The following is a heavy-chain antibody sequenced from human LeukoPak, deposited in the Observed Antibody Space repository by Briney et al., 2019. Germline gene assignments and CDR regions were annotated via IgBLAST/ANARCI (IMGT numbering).Heavy chain of an antibody. D-gene: IGHD3-3*01. V-gene: IGHV1-2*02. J-gene: IGHJ4*02. Sequence: GASVKVSCKASGYTFTGYYMHWVRQAPGQGLEWMGWINPNSGGTNYAQKFQGRVTMTRDTSISTAYMELSRLRSDDTAVYYCARDKETFRRLIDEWRHSKGRSYYFDYWGQGTLVTVSS. CDR2: INPNSGGT. CDR3: ARDKETFRRLIDEWRHSKGRSYYFDY. CDR1: GYTFTGYY.